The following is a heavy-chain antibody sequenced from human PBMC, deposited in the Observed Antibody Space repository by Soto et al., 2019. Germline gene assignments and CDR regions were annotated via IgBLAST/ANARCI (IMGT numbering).Heavy chain of an antibody. Sequence: SGPTLVNTTQTLTLTCTFSGFSLSTSGMCVSWIRQPPGKALEWIALIDWDDDKYYSTSLKTRVTISKDTSKNQVVLTMTNMGPVDTATYYCALTTRLNRYYYFCMDVWGQGTTVTVSS. D-gene: IGHD3-22*01. V-gene: IGHV2-70*01. J-gene: IGHJ6*02. CDR3: ALTTRLNRYYYFCMDV. CDR2: IDWDDDK. CDR1: GFSLSTSGMC.